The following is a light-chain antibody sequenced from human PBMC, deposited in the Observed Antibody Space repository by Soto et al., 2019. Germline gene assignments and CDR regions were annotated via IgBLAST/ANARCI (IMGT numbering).Light chain of an antibody. V-gene: IGKV1-27*01. CDR1: QGISHY. CDR3: QQYNSGPWT. CDR2: TAS. Sequence: DIQMTQSPSSLSASVGDRVTITCRASQGISHYLAWYQKKPGKVPKLLIYTASTLQSGVPSRFSGSESGTDFTLTISSLQPEDVATYYCQQYNSGPWTFGQGTKVEVK. J-gene: IGKJ1*01.